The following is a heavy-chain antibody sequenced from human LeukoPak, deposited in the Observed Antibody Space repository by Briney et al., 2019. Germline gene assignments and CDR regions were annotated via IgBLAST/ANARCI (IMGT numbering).Heavy chain of an antibody. CDR2: IYSGGST. CDR3: ARDHRGYPSEGYFDY. CDR1: GFTVSSNY. Sequence: GGSLRLSCAASGFTVSSNYMSWVRQAPGKGLEWVSVIYSGGSTYYADSVKGRFTISRDNSKNTLYLQMNSLRAEDTAVYYCARDHRGYPSEGYFDYWGQGTLVTVSS. J-gene: IGHJ4*02. V-gene: IGHV3-66*01. D-gene: IGHD3-16*01.